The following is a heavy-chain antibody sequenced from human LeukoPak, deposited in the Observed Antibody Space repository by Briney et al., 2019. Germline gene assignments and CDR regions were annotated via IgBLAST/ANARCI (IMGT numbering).Heavy chain of an antibody. CDR1: GFTFSSYA. CDR2: ISGSGGST. CDR3: AKDRPDYDILTGSSLTDY. V-gene: IGHV3-23*01. Sequence: GGSLRLSCAASGFTFSSYAMSWVRQAPGRGLEWVSAISGSGGSTYYADSVKGRFTISRDNSKNTLYLQMTSLRAEDTAVYYCAKDRPDYDILTGSSLTDYWGQGTLVTVSS. D-gene: IGHD3-9*01. J-gene: IGHJ4*02.